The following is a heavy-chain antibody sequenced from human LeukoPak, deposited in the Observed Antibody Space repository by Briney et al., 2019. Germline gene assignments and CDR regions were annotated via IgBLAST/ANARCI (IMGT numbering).Heavy chain of an antibody. CDR1: GYTLTELS. J-gene: IGHJ2*01. CDR2: FDPEDGET. CDR3: ATTYLRYYHGSGSYFDL. D-gene: IGHD3-10*01. Sequence: ASVKVSCKVSGYTLTELSMHWVRQAPGKGLEWMGGFDPEDGETIYAQKFQGRVTMTEDTSTDTAYMELSSLRSEDTAVYYCATTYLRYYHGSGSYFDLWGRGTLVTVSS. V-gene: IGHV1-24*01.